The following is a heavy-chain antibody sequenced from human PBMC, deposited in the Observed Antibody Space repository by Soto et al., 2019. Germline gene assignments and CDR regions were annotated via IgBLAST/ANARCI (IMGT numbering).Heavy chain of an antibody. J-gene: IGHJ4*02. Sequence: QLQLQESGPGLVKPSETLSLTCTVSGGSISSSGYHWAWIRQPPGQGLEWIGSIYYSGSTFYNPSLKSRVTISVDTSKNQFSLNLSSVPAADTAVYYCTRRTAEPDYWGQGTLVTVSS. V-gene: IGHV4-39*01. CDR3: TRRTAEPDY. CDR2: IYYSGST. CDR1: GGSISSSGYH. D-gene: IGHD6-13*01.